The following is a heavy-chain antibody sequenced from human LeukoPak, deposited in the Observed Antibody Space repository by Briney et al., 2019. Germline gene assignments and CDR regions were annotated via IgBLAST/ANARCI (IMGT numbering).Heavy chain of an antibody. D-gene: IGHD4-11*01. J-gene: IGHJ4*02. V-gene: IGHV3-23*01. CDR2: ISGSGGST. CDR1: GFTFSSYA. Sequence: GGSLRLSCAASGFTFSSYAMSWVRQAPGKGLEWVSAISGSGGSTYYADSVKGRFTISRDNSKNTLHLQMNSLRAEDTAVYYCAKVPGQNTVIPDYWGQGTLVTVSS. CDR3: AKVPGQNTVIPDY.